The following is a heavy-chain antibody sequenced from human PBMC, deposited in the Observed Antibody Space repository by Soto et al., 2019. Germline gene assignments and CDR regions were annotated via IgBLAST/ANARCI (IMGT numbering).Heavy chain of an antibody. Sequence: EVQLLESGGGLVQPGGSLRLSCAASGFTFSSYAMSWVRQAPGKGLEWVSAISGSGGSTYYADSVKGRFTISRDNSNNTLYLQMNSLRAEDTAVYYCAKDLWYYYDSSGYLQGGMDVWGQGTTVTVSS. CDR2: ISGSGGST. V-gene: IGHV3-23*01. D-gene: IGHD3-22*01. CDR3: AKDLWYYYDSSGYLQGGMDV. J-gene: IGHJ6*02. CDR1: GFTFSSYA.